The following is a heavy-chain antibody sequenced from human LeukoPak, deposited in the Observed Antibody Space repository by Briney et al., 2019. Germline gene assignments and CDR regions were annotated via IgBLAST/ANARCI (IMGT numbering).Heavy chain of an antibody. J-gene: IGHJ4*02. V-gene: IGHV3-30*02. CDR3: AKDSGEYCSGGSCCVFDY. Sequence: GGSLRLSCAASGFTFSSYGMHWVRQAPGKGLEWVAVIWYDGSNKYYADSVKGRFTISRDNSKNTLYLQMNSLRAEDTAVYYCAKDSGEYCSGGSCCVFDYWGQGTLVTVSS. D-gene: IGHD2-15*01. CDR1: GFTFSSYG. CDR2: IWYDGSNK.